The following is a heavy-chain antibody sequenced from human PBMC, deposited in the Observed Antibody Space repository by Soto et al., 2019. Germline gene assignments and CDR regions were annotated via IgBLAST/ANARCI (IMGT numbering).Heavy chain of an antibody. J-gene: IGHJ3*02. CDR3: VKDKKYDILSAWDALDI. CDR1: GFTFSSYT. V-gene: IGHV3-23*01. Sequence: GGSLRLSCAAPGFTFSSYTMSWVRQGPGKGLEWVSTISGSGSSTYSADSVKGRFTISRDNSKNTLYLQMNSLRVEDTAIYYCVKDKKYDILSAWDALDIWGHGTLVTVSS. D-gene: IGHD3-9*01. CDR2: ISGSGSST.